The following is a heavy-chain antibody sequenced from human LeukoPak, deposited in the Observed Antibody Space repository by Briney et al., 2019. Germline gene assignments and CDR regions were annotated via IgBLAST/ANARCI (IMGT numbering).Heavy chain of an antibody. CDR2: INPNSGGT. CDR1: GYTFTGYY. J-gene: IGHJ4*02. Sequence: ASVTVSCKASGYTFTGYYLHWVRQAPGQGLEWMGWINPNSGGTNYVQKFRGRVTMTRDTSISTAYMELSRLRSDDTAVYYCASSFPNYGGSSRFDYWGQGTVVTVSS. CDR3: ASSFPNYGGSSRFDY. D-gene: IGHD4-23*01. V-gene: IGHV1-2*02.